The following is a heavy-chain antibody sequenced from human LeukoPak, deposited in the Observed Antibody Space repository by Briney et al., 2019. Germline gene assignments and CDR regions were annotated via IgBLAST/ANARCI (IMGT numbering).Heavy chain of an antibody. CDR1: GFTFSSYG. J-gene: IGHJ6*04. D-gene: IGHD5-24*01. Sequence: GGSLRLSCAASGFTFSSYGMHWVRQAPGKGLEWVAFIRYDGSNKYYADSVKGRFTISRDNSKNTLYLQMNSLRAEDTAVYYCANGRDGHNFGAGMMVVWGKGTTVTVSS. V-gene: IGHV3-30*02. CDR2: IRYDGSNK. CDR3: ANGRDGHNFGAGMMVV.